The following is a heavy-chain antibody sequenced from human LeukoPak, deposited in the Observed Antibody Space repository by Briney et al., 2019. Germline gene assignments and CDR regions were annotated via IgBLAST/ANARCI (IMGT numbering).Heavy chain of an antibody. D-gene: IGHD4-17*01. CDR2: IYYTGRT. V-gene: IGHV4-59*02. CDR1: GRSDSLDY. J-gene: IGHJ4*02. CDR3: AKMNIHGVSVL. Sequence: SDTLSLTCTLSGRSDSLDYWNCIRHAPGKGMEWIAYIYYTGRTNHNTSLKSLPSLSQDMPQNQASPKMNSLTAPGTALYFSAKMNIHGVSVLWGQGILVTLSS.